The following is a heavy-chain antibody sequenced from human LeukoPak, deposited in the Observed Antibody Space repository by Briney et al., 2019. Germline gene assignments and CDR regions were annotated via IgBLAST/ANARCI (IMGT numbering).Heavy chain of an antibody. CDR3: ARAKAATIYYFDF. CDR2: IYYSGTT. D-gene: IGHD5-24*01. V-gene: IGHV4-59*01. J-gene: IGHJ4*02. CDR1: GSSISNYY. Sequence: PSETPSLTCTVSGSSISNYYWSRIGQPPGKRLEWIGYIYYSGTTNYNPSLKSRVTISVDTSKNQLSLKLASVTAADTAVYYCARAKAATIYYFDFWGQGTLVTVSS.